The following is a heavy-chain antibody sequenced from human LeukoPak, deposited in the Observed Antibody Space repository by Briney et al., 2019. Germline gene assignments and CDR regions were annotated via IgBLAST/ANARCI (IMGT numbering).Heavy chain of an antibody. CDR1: GFTFSSYA. D-gene: IGHD3-9*01. J-gene: IGHJ4*02. V-gene: IGHV3-30-3*01. CDR3: ASPWLLEFDWLLELDY. Sequence: PGGSLRLSCAASGFTFSSYAMHWVRQAPGKGLEWVAAISYDGSNKYYADSVKGRFTISRDNSKNTLYLQMNSLRAEDTAVYYCASPWLLEFDWLLELDYWGQGTLVTVSS. CDR2: ISYDGSNK.